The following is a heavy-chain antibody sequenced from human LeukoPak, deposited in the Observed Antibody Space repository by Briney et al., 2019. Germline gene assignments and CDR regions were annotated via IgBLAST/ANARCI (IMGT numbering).Heavy chain of an antibody. CDR2: IYSGGST. D-gene: IGHD3-10*01. Sequence: GGSLRLSCAASGFTVSSNYMSWVRQAPGKGLEWVSVIYSGGSTYYADSVKGRFTISRDNSKNTLYLQMNSLRAEDTAVYYCARGMVYYYYYYGMDVWGQGTTVTVSS. V-gene: IGHV3-53*05. CDR1: GFTVSSNY. CDR3: ARGMVYYYYYYGMDV. J-gene: IGHJ6*02.